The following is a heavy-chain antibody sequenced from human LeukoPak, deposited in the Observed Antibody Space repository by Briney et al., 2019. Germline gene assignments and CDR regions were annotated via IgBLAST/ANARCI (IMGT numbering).Heavy chain of an antibody. V-gene: IGHV1-69*05. CDR3: ARDADYYGSGSPGTMVDY. D-gene: IGHD3-10*01. Sequence: GAPVKVSCKASGGTFSSYAISWVRQAPGQGLEWMGGIIPIFGTANYAQKFQGRVTITTDESTSTAYMELSSLRSEDTAVYYCARDADYYGSGSPGTMVDYWGQGTLVTVSS. CDR1: GGTFSSYA. J-gene: IGHJ4*02. CDR2: IIPIFGTA.